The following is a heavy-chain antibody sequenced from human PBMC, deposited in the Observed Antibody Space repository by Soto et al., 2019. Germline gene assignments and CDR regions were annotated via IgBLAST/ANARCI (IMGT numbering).Heavy chain of an antibody. D-gene: IGHD6-13*01. CDR1: GGSISSYY. Sequence: SETLSLTCTVSGGSISSYYWSWIRQPPGKGLEWIGYIYYSGSTNYNPSLKSRVILSVDTSKNQFSLKLTSVTATDTAVYYCARNHYGSRWYDHWGQGTLVTVSS. CDR3: ARNHYGSRWYDH. CDR2: IYYSGST. J-gene: IGHJ5*02. V-gene: IGHV4-59*08.